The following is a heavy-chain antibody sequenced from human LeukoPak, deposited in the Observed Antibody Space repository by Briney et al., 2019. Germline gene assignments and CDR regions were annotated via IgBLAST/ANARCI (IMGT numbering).Heavy chain of an antibody. CDR2: LHSGGDT. D-gene: IGHD5/OR15-5a*01. V-gene: IGHV3-53*01. J-gene: IGHJ4*02. CDR1: GSNVRSNY. Sequence: GGSLRFSCAVSGSNVRSNYMTWVRQAPGKGLEWVSVLHSGGDTYYADSVRGRFTISRDNSENMLFLQMNGLTADDSAIYYCAIGKVYYYYDYWGQGTLVTVFS. CDR3: AIGKVYYYYDY.